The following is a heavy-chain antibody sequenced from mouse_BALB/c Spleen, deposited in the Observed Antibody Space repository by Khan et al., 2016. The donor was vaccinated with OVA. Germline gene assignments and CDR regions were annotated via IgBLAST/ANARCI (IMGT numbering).Heavy chain of an antibody. CDR1: GFTFSSYT. V-gene: IGHV5-6-4*01. D-gene: IGHD2-1*01. Sequence: EVELVESGGDLVKPGGSLKLSCAASGFTFSSYTMSWVSPTPEKRLEWVANISSGGSYTYSPDSVTGRFTISRANATHPLYLQMSSLKSEDTAMYYWTREGNYAHWYFDVWGAGTTVTVSS. CDR2: ISSGGSYT. J-gene: IGHJ1*01. CDR3: TREGNYAHWYFDV.